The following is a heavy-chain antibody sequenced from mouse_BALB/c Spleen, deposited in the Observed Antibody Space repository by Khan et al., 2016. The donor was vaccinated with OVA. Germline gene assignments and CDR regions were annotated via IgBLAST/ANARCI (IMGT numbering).Heavy chain of an antibody. CDR2: IVPYNGGT. Sequence: EVQLQESGPELVKPGASVKVSCKASGYAFTSYNIYWVKQSHGKSLEWVGDIVPYNGGTSYNQKFKGKATLTVDKSSTTDHMHLNSLTSEDSAVYYCARGGYGGFAYWGQGTLVTVSA. D-gene: IGHD2-14*01. V-gene: IGHV1S135*01. J-gene: IGHJ3*01. CDR3: ARGGYGGFAY. CDR1: GYAFTSYN.